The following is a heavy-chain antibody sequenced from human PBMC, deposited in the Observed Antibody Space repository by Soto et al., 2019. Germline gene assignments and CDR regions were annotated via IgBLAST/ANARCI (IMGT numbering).Heavy chain of an antibody. CDR1: GFTFSSYS. Sequence: GSLRLSCAASGFTFSSYSMNWVRQAPGKGLEWVSSISSSSSYIYYADSVKGRFTISRDNAKNSLYLQMNSLRAEDTAVYYCARDSGTQSYYYYGMDVWGQGTTVTVSS. CDR2: ISSSSSYI. V-gene: IGHV3-21*01. J-gene: IGHJ6*02. D-gene: IGHD1-1*01. CDR3: ARDSGTQSYYYYGMDV.